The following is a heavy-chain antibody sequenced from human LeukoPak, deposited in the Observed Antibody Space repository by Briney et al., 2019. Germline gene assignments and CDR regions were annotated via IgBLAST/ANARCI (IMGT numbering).Heavy chain of an antibody. D-gene: IGHD3-16*02. CDR2: INHSGST. CDR1: NGSLSGYY. V-gene: IGHV4-34*01. CDR3: AREKTYYDYVWGSYRTQYYFDY. J-gene: IGHJ4*02. Sequence: SETLSLTCAVYNGSLSGYYWSWIRQPPGKGLEWIGEINHSGSTNYNPSLKSRVTISVDTSKNQFSLKLSSVTAADTAVYYCAREKTYYDYVWGSYRTQYYFDYWGQGTLVTVSS.